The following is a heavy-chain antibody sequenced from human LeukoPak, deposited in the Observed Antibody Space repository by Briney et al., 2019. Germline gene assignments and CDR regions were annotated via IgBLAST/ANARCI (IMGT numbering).Heavy chain of an antibody. Sequence: GALRLSCAASGFPFSDYYMSWIRQAPGKGLEWVSYISSSGSTIYYADSVKGRFTISRDNAKNSLYLQMNSLRAEDTAVYYCASYLGDPGSREYYFDYWGQGTLVTVSS. CDR2: ISSSGSTI. CDR3: ASYLGDPGSREYYFDY. J-gene: IGHJ4*02. V-gene: IGHV3-11*04. D-gene: IGHD7-27*01. CDR1: GFPFSDYY.